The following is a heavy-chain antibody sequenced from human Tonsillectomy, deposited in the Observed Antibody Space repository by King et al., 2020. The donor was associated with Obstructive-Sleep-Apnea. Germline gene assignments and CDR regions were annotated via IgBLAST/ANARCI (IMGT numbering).Heavy chain of an antibody. V-gene: IGHV3-21*01. Sequence: GQLVQSGGGLVKPGGSLRLSCAASGFTFSRYSMNWVRQAPGKGLEWVSSISSSSSYIYYADSVKGRLTISRDNAKNSLYLQMNSMRAEDTAVYYCARDQMRYAFDIWGQGTMVTVSS. CDR1: GFTFSRYS. J-gene: IGHJ3*02. D-gene: IGHD5-24*01. CDR3: ARDQMRYAFDI. CDR2: ISSSSSYI.